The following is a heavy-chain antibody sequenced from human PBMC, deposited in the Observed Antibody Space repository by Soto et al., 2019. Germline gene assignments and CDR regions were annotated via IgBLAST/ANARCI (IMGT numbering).Heavy chain of an antibody. CDR2: VYYTGST. CDR1: GASIRSTDYY. Sequence: SETLSLTCTVSGASIRSTDYYWSWIRQAPGKGLEWIGYVYYTGSTYYNPSLMSRLTISVDTSKNQSSLKLTSVTAAETAVYYCVRTAREGAVAPHWFDRWGQGTQVTVSS. CDR3: VRTAREGAVAPHWFDR. D-gene: IGHD2-21*02. J-gene: IGHJ5*02. V-gene: IGHV4-30-4*01.